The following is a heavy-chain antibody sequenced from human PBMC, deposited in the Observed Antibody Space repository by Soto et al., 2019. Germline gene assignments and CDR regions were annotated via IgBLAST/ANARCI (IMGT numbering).Heavy chain of an antibody. V-gene: IGHV5-10-1*01. J-gene: IGHJ6*02. CDR3: ARRWLSRDYDSSGYERYYYYYGMDV. Sequence: PGESLKISCKGSGYSFTSYWISWVRQMPGKGLEWMGRIDPSDSYTNYSPSFQGHVTISADKSISTAYLQWSSLKASDTAMYYCARRWLSRDYDSSGYERYYYYYGMDVWGQGTTVTVSS. CDR1: GYSFTSYW. D-gene: IGHD3-22*01. CDR2: IDPSDSYT.